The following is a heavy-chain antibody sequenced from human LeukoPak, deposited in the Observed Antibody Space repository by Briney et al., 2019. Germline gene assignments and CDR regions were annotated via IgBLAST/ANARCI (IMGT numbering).Heavy chain of an antibody. D-gene: IGHD5-18*01. CDR1: GFTFSRYA. CDR3: AKDRGYSYGYDY. Sequence: GGSLRLSCAASGFTFSRYAMSWVRQAPGKGLEWVPGISGSGGRTYYADSVKGGFTISRDNYKNNMYLQMNSLRDEDTAVYYCAKDRGYSYGYDYWGQGTLVTVSS. CDR2: ISGSGGRT. J-gene: IGHJ4*02. V-gene: IGHV3-23*01.